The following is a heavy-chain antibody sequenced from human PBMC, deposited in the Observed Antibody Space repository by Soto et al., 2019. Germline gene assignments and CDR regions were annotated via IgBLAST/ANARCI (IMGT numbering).Heavy chain of an antibody. CDR1: GFTFSSYA. J-gene: IGHJ4*02. CDR2: VTYNGDNT. D-gene: IGHD5-18*01. Sequence: EVQLLESGGGLVQPGGSLRLSCAASGFTFSSYAMTWVRQAPGKGLEWVSVVTYNGDNTYYADSVKGRFTVSRDNSKDTVDLQMNSLRAEDTAVYFCARYIRGPRVFYFDFWGPGVLVTVSS. V-gene: IGHV3-23*01. CDR3: ARYIRGPRVFYFDF.